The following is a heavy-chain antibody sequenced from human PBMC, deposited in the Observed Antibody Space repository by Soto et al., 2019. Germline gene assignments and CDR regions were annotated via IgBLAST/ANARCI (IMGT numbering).Heavy chain of an antibody. V-gene: IGHV3-9*01. CDR3: AKVVISYGLPTPIDY. Sequence: GGSLRLSCAAPGFTFDDYAMHWVRQAPGKGLEWVSGISWNSGSIGYADSVKGRFTISRDNAKNSLYLQMNSLRAEDTALYYCAKVVISYGLPTPIDYWGQGTLVTVSS. J-gene: IGHJ4*02. CDR1: GFTFDDYA. D-gene: IGHD5-18*01. CDR2: ISWNSGSI.